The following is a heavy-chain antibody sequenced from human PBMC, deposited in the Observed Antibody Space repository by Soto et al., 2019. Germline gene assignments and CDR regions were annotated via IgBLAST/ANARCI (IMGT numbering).Heavy chain of an antibody. V-gene: IGHV3-74*01. CDR1: GFTFSSYG. CDR2: INSDGSST. CDR3: ARDRFSGRCCMDV. J-gene: IGHJ6*02. D-gene: IGHD1-26*01. Sequence: GGSLRLSCAASGFTFSSYGVHWVRQAPGKGLVWVSRINSDGSSTSYADSVKGRFTISRDNAKNTLYLQMNSLRAEDTAVYYCARDRFSGRCCMDVWGQGTTVTVSS.